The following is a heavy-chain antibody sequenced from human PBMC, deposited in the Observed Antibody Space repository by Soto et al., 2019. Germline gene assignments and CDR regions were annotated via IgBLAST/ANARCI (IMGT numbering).Heavy chain of an antibody. CDR1: RGTFSSYA. CDR3: ARDGPIDCSGGSCYSVWFDP. Sequence: SVKVSCKASRGTFSSYAISWVRQAPGQGLEWMGGIIPIFGTANYAQKFQGRVTITADESTSTAYMELSSLRSEDTAVYYCARDGPIDCSGGSCYSVWFDPWGQGTLVTVSS. J-gene: IGHJ5*02. V-gene: IGHV1-69*13. D-gene: IGHD2-15*01. CDR2: IIPIFGTA.